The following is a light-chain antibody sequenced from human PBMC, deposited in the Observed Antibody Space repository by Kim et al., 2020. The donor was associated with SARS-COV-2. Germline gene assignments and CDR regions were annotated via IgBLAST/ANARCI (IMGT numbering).Light chain of an antibody. CDR2: AKN. CDR1: SLRTYY. J-gene: IGLJ2*01. Sequence: SSELTQDPAVSVALGQTVRITCQGDSLRTYYASWYQQKLGQAPTLVIYAKNNRPSGIPDRFSGSSSGNTASLTITGAQAEDEADYYCKSRDTSGDRLVFGGGTQLTVL. V-gene: IGLV3-19*01. CDR3: KSRDTSGDRLV.